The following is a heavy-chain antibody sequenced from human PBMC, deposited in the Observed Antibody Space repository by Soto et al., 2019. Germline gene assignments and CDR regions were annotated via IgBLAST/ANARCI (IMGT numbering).Heavy chain of an antibody. CDR3: ARVAVAGSRGYPYGMDV. V-gene: IGHV1-3*01. CDR2: INAGNGKT. CDR1: GYTFTNYA. J-gene: IGHJ6*02. D-gene: IGHD6-19*01. Sequence: ASVKVSCKASGYTFTNYAIDWLLQAPGQTLEWMGWINAGNGKTNYSQKFQGRVTITRDTSASTAYMEVSSLRSEDTAVYYCARVAVAGSRGYPYGMDVWGQGTPVTVSS.